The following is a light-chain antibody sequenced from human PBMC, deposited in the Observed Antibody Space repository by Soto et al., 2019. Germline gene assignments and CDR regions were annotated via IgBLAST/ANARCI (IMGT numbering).Light chain of an antibody. V-gene: IGLV7-46*01. CDR1: TGAVSSGHY. CDR2: DTT. CDR3: LLSYSGARV. J-gene: IGLJ2*01. Sequence: QAVVTQEPSLTVSPGETVTLTCGSSTGAVSSGHYPYWFQQKPGQAPKTLIYDTTNKHSWTPARFSGSLLGGKAALTLSGAQPDDEDEYYCLLSYSGARVFGGGTKLTVL.